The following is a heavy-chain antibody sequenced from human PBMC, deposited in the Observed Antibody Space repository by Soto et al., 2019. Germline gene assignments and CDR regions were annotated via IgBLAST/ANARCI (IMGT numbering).Heavy chain of an antibody. D-gene: IGHD5-18*01. Sequence: QVQLVQSGAEVKKPGSSVKVSCKASGGTFGSQGIAWVRQAPGQGLEWMGGFIAMLGTPTYARKVQGRGTITADESLNSSYLELRSLRSEDTAVYFCARGAMANFDYWGQGTVVTVSS. V-gene: IGHV1-69*01. CDR1: GGTFGSQG. J-gene: IGHJ4*02. CDR2: FIAMLGTP. CDR3: ARGAMANFDY.